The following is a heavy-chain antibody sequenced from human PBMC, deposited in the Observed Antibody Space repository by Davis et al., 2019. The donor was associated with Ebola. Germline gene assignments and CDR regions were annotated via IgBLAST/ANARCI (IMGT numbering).Heavy chain of an antibody. Sequence: ASVKVSCKASGYTFTAFFIHWVRQSPGQGLEWMGRINPKSGATKYLQKFQGRVTMTRDSAINTAYMELRSLKSDDTAIYFCAREGWTTGLDSWGLGTLVTVSS. J-gene: IGHJ4*02. CDR1: GYTFTAFF. D-gene: IGHD1-1*01. CDR3: AREGWTTGLDS. CDR2: INPKSGAT. V-gene: IGHV1-2*06.